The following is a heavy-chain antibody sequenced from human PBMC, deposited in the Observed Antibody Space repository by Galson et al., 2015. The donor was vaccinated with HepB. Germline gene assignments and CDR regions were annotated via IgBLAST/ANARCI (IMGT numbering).Heavy chain of an antibody. Sequence: SLRLSCAVSGSTFSTYGIHWVRQAPGKGLEWVAVISYDANTKSYADSVQGRFTISRDNSKNTLYLQMNSLRAEDTAVYYCAKETVGGGGVDYWGQGTLVSVSS. J-gene: IGHJ4*02. CDR1: GSTFSTYG. V-gene: IGHV3-30*18. CDR3: AKETVGGGGVDY. D-gene: IGHD1-14*01. CDR2: ISYDANTK.